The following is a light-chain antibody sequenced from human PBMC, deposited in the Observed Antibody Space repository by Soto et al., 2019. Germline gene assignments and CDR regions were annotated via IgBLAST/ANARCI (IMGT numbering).Light chain of an antibody. V-gene: IGKV1-5*03. CDR1: QSVSDW. Sequence: DIQMTQSPSTLSASVGDRVTITCRASQSVSDWLAWYQHKPGKTPKLLIYKASTLKSGVPSRFSGSGSGTEFTLTISSLQPDDFATYYCQHYNSYSEAFGQGTKVELK. J-gene: IGKJ1*01. CDR3: QHYNSYSEA. CDR2: KAS.